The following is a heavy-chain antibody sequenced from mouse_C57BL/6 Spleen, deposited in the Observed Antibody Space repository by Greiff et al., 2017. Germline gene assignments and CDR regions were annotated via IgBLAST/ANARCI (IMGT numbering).Heavy chain of an antibody. CDR2: IYPGDGDT. J-gene: IGHJ2*01. CDR3: ARGYGSSLDY. CDR1: GYAFSSSW. Sequence: VQRVESGPELVKPGASVKISCKASGYAFSSSWMNWVKQRPGKGLEWIGRIYPGDGDTNYNGKFKGKATLTADKSSSTAYMQLSSLTSEDSAVYFCARGYGSSLDYWGQGTTLTVSS. D-gene: IGHD1-1*01. V-gene: IGHV1-82*01.